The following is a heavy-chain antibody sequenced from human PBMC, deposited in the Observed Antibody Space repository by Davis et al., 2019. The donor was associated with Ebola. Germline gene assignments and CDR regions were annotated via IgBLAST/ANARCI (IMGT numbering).Heavy chain of an antibody. J-gene: IGHJ6*02. CDR2: IIPILGIA. CDR3: ARVLGYCSSTSCYKMDV. Sequence: SVKVSCKASGGTFSSYAISWVRQAPGQGLEWMGRIIPILGIANYAQKFQGRVTITADKSTSTAYMELSSLRSEDTAVYYCARVLGYCSSTSCYKMDVWGQGTTVTVSS. V-gene: IGHV1-69*04. D-gene: IGHD2-2*02. CDR1: GGTFSSYA.